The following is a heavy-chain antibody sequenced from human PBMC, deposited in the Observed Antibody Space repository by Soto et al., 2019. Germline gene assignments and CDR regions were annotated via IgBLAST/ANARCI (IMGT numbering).Heavy chain of an antibody. CDR2: ISSSSGYI. V-gene: IGHV3-21*01. Sequence: EVQVVESGGGLVKPGGSLRLSCAASGFIFSTFSMSWVRQAPGTGLEWVSYISSSSGYIYQADSVRGRFTISRDNAKNLVYLQMDSLSVEATGLYYCVSWTSGPVAYWGQGTLVTVAS. D-gene: IGHD1-1*01. J-gene: IGHJ4*02. CDR3: VSWTSGPVAY. CDR1: GFIFSTFS.